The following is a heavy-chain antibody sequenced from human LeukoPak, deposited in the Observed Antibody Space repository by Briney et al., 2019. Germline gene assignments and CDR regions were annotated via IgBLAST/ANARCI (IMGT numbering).Heavy chain of an antibody. D-gene: IGHD6-19*01. J-gene: IGHJ4*02. Sequence: SETLSLTCTVSGGSISSSSYSWGWIRQPPGKGLEWIGSIYYSGTTYYNPSLKSRVTISVDTSKNQFSLKLTSVTAADTAVYYCARHYYGSGWFDYWGQGTLVTVSS. V-gene: IGHV4-39*01. CDR3: ARHYYGSGWFDY. CDR2: IYYSGTT. CDR1: GGSISSSSYS.